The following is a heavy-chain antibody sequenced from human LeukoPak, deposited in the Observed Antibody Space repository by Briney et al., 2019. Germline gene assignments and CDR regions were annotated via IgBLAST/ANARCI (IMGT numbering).Heavy chain of an antibody. CDR3: ASPYYYGSGSPRPFDY. D-gene: IGHD3-10*01. V-gene: IGHV1-69*01. CDR1: GGTFSSYA. J-gene: IGHJ4*02. CDR2: IIPIFGTA. Sequence: SVKVSCKASGGTFSSYAISWVRQAPGQGLEWMGGIIPIFGTANYAQKFQGRVTITADESTSTAYMELSSLRSEDTAVYYCASPYYYGSGSPRPFDYWGQGTLDTVSS.